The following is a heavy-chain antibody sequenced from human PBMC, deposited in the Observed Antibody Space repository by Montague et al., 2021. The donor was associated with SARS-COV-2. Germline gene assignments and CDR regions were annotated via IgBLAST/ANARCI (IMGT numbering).Heavy chain of an antibody. CDR1: GGSISSSSYY. J-gene: IGHJ5*02. D-gene: IGHD2-2*01. Sequence: SETLSLTCTVSGGSISSSSYYWGWIRQPPGKGLEWIGSIYYSGSTXYNPSLKSRVTISVDTSKNQFSLKLSSVTAADTAVYYCARQGDQLLLEYWFDPWGQGTLVTVFS. CDR2: IYYSGST. CDR3: ARQGDQLLLEYWFDP. V-gene: IGHV4-39*01.